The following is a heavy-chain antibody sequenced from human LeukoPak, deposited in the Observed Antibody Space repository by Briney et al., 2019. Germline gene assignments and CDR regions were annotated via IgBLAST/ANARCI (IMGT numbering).Heavy chain of an antibody. D-gene: IGHD2-21*02. CDR2: ISPGGDRT. CDR1: GFTFSTYA. Sequence: PGGSLRLSCAASGFTFSTYALSWVRQAPGKGLEWVSAISPGGDRTYYADSVTGRFAISRDNSKNTLYLQMNSLRAEDTAVYYCAKSVTADPWGQGTLVTVSS. J-gene: IGHJ5*02. CDR3: AKSVTADP. V-gene: IGHV3-23*01.